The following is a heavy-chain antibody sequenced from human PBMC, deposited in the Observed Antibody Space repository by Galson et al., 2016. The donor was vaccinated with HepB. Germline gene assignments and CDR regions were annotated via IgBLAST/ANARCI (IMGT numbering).Heavy chain of an antibody. D-gene: IGHD1-26*01. J-gene: IGHJ1*01. CDR1: GFSVKNNY. V-gene: IGHV3-9*01. Sequence: SLRLSCAASGFSVKNNYMTWVRQAPGKGLEWVSSISWNSGSIGCADSVKSRFTISRDNAKNSLYLQMNSLRAEDTAFYYCAQDKASMSVGATNFQHWGQGTLVTVSS. CDR3: AQDKASMSVGATNFQH. CDR2: ISWNSGSI.